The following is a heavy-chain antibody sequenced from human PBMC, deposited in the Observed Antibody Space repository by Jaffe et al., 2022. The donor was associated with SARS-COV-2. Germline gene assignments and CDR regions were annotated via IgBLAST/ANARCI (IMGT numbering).Heavy chain of an antibody. D-gene: IGHD3-22*01. J-gene: IGHJ1*01. Sequence: QVQLQESGPGLVKPSQTLSLTCTVSGGSISSGSYYWSWIRQPAGKGLEWIGRIYTSGSTNYNPSLKSRVTISVDTSKNQFSLKLSSVTAADTAVYYCARSMIVVVITDPEYFQHWGQGTLVTVSS. CDR3: ARSMIVVVITDPEYFQH. CDR2: IYTSGST. CDR1: GGSISSGSYY. V-gene: IGHV4-61*02.